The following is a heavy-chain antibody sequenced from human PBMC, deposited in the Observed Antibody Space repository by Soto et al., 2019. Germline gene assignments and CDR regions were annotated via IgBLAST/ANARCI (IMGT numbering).Heavy chain of an antibody. CDR3: AKEYSTSFDY. J-gene: IGHJ4*02. V-gene: IGHV3-23*01. Sequence: GGSLRLSCAASGFSFSNHAMNWVRQAPGKGLEWVSAISAGGSNTNYADSVKGRFTISSDNSKNTLYLQMNGLRADDTAVYYCAKEYSTSFDYWGQGTPVTVSS. CDR2: ISAGGSNT. CDR1: GFSFSNHA. D-gene: IGHD6-6*01.